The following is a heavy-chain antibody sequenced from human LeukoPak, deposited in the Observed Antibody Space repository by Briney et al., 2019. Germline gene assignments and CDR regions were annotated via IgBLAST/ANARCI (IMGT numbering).Heavy chain of an antibody. Sequence: GASVKVSCKASGGTFSSYAISWVRQAPGQGLGWMGGIIPIFGTANYAQKFQGRVTITADKSTSTAYMELSSLRSEDTAVYYCARQRAKYCSGGSCYDDTIDYWGQGTLVTVSS. V-gene: IGHV1-69*06. CDR3: ARQRAKYCSGGSCYDDTIDY. J-gene: IGHJ4*02. CDR1: GGTFSSYA. CDR2: IIPIFGTA. D-gene: IGHD2-15*01.